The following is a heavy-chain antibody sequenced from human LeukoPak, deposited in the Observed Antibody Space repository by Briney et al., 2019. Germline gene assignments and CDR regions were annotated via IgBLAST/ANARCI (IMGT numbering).Heavy chain of an antibody. J-gene: IGHJ6*03. Sequence: ASVKVSCKASGYTFTSYDINWVRQATGQGLEWMGWMNPNSGNTGYAQKFQGRVTMTRNTSISTAYMELSSLRSEDTAVHYCARGRNLRRLPLYMDVWGKGTTVTASS. CDR3: ARGRNLRRLPLYMDV. CDR2: MNPNSGNT. CDR1: GYTFTSYD. D-gene: IGHD1-1*01. V-gene: IGHV1-8*01.